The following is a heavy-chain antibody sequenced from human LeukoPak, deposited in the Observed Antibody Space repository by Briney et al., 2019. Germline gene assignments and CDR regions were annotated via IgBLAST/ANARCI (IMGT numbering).Heavy chain of an antibody. V-gene: IGHV4-39*07. CDR3: ARELTTVTTVGAFDI. CDR1: GGSISSSSYY. Sequence: SETLSLTCTVSGGSISSSSYYWGWIRQPPGKGLEWIGSIYYSGSTYYNPSLKSRVTISVDTSKNQFSLKLSSVTAADTAVYYCARELTTVTTVGAFDIWGQGTMVTVSS. J-gene: IGHJ3*02. D-gene: IGHD4-17*01. CDR2: IYYSGST.